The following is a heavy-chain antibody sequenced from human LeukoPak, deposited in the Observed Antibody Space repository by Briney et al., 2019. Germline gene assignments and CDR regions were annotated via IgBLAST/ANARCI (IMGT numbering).Heavy chain of an antibody. CDR2: IWYDGSNK. D-gene: IGHD3-3*01. CDR3: ARDSPTQNDFWSGYYGYYYYYGMDV. Sequence: GGSLRLSCAASGFTFSSYGMHWVRQAPGKGLEWVAVIWYDGSNKYYADSVKGRFTISRDNSKNTLYLQMNSLRAEDTAVYYCARDSPTQNDFWSGYYGYYYYYGMDVWGQGTTVTVSS. CDR1: GFTFSSYG. V-gene: IGHV3-33*08. J-gene: IGHJ6*02.